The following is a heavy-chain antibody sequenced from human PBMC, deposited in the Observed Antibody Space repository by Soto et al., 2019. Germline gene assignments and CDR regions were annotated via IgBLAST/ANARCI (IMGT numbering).Heavy chain of an antibody. D-gene: IGHD3-16*01. CDR1: GFTFSSYG. CDR2: IWYDGSNK. V-gene: IGHV3-33*01. J-gene: IGHJ6*02. Sequence: QVQLVESGGGVVQPGRSLRLSCAASGFTFSSYGMHWVRQAPGKGLEWVAGIWYDGSNKYYADSVKGRFTISRDNYKYTLDLQMHSLSAEDTAVYYCARDADPGVRRFGGGGMYVWGQVTTVTVCS. CDR3: ARDADPGVRRFGGGGMYV.